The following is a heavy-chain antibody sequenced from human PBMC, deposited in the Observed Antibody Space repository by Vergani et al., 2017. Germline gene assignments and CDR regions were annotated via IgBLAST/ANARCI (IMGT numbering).Heavy chain of an antibody. V-gene: IGHV4-38-2*02. Sequence: QVQLQESGPGPVKPSETLSLTCAVSGYSISSGYYWGWIRQPPGKGLEWIGSIYHSGSTYYNPSLKSRVTISVDTSKNQFSLKLSSVTAADTAVYYCARDYTYYDILTGYAPGGFDYWGQGTLVTVSS. J-gene: IGHJ4*02. D-gene: IGHD3-9*01. CDR1: GYSISSGYY. CDR3: ARDYTYYDILTGYAPGGFDY. CDR2: IYHSGST.